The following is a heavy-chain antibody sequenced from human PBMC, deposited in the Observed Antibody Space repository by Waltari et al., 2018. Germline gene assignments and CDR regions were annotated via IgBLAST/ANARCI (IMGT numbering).Heavy chain of an antibody. D-gene: IGHD3-22*01. CDR2: IYWNDDK. CDR3: AHRRGYDIGGSYYFDY. Sequence: QITLKESGPTLVKPTQTLTLTCTFSGFSLSTSGVGVGWIRQPPGKALEWLALIYWNDDKRYSPSLKSRLTITKDTSKNQVVLTMTNMDPVDTATYYCAHRRGYDIGGSYYFDYWGQGTLVTVSS. CDR1: GFSLSTSGVG. J-gene: IGHJ4*02. V-gene: IGHV2-5*01.